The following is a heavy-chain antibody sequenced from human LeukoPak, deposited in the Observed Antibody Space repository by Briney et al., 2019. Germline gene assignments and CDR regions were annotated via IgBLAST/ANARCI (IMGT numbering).Heavy chain of an antibody. D-gene: IGHD3-22*01. J-gene: IGHJ4*02. CDR2: INPNSGGT. V-gene: IGHV1-2*02. CDR3: ATFNSDYYGYFDY. Sequence: ASVKVSCKASGSTFTGYDIHWVRQAPGQGLEWMGWINPNSGGTKYAQKFQGRVTMTRDTSISTAYMELSRLRSDDTAVYYCATFNSDYYGYFDYWGQGTLVTVSS. CDR1: GSTFTGYD.